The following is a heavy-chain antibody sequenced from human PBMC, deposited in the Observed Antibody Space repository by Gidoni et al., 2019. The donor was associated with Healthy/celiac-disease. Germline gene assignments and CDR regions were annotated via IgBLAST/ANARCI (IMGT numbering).Heavy chain of an antibody. Sequence: QVQLQESGPGLVKPSQTLSLTCTVSGGSISSGGYYWRWIRQHPGKGREWIGYIYYSGSTYYNPALKSRVTISVDTSKNQFALKLSSVTAADTAVYYCASRLYCSGGSCYDNWFDPWGQGTLVTVSS. D-gene: IGHD2-15*01. V-gene: IGHV4-31*03. CDR3: ASRLYCSGGSCYDNWFDP. CDR2: IYYSGST. J-gene: IGHJ5*02. CDR1: GGSISSGGYY.